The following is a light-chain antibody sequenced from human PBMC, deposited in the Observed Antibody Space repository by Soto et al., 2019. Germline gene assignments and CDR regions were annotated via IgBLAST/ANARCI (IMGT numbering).Light chain of an antibody. J-gene: IGKJ4*01. V-gene: IGKV3-20*01. CDR2: GAS. Sequence: EIVLTQSPGTLSLSPGERATLSCRASQSVSSSYLSWYQQKPGQAPRLLIYGASSMATGIPDRFSGSGSGTDFTITISRREPEDFAVYYCQQYGSSPPLTFGGGTKVEIK. CDR3: QQYGSSPPLT. CDR1: QSVSSSY.